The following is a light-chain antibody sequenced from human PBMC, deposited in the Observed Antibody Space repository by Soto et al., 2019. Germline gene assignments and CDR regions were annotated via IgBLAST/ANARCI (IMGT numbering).Light chain of an antibody. CDR3: SSFTYSTTYV. Sequence: QAVVTQPASVSGSPGQSITISCTGTSSDIGYYNYVSWYQQRPGTVPNLIIYEVNKRPSGISNRFSGSKSGNTASLTISGLQPGDEADYYCSSFTYSTTYVFGPGTKLTVL. V-gene: IGLV2-14*01. J-gene: IGLJ1*01. CDR1: SSDIGYYNY. CDR2: EVN.